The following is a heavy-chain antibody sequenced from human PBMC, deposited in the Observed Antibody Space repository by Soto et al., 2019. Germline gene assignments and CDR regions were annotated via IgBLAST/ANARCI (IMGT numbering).Heavy chain of an antibody. CDR3: ARVGRDYDFWSGYPRMYYFDY. D-gene: IGHD3-3*01. CDR1: GYTFTSYA. J-gene: IGHJ4*02. V-gene: IGHV1-3*01. Sequence: ASVKVSCKASGYTFTSYAMHWVRQAPGQRLEWMGWINAGNGNTKYSQKFQGRVTITRDTSASTAYMELSSLRSEDTAVYYCARVGRDYDFWSGYPRMYYFDYWGQGTLVTVSS. CDR2: INAGNGNT.